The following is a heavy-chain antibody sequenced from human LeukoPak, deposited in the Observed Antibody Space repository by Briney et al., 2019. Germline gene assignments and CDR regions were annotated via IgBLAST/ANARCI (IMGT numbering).Heavy chain of an antibody. Sequence: GASVKVSCKGSRYTFTSYDINWVRQAPGQGLEWIGWMNPNTGNTGYAQKFQGRVTMTRDTSISTAYMELSSLRSEDTAVYYCASGGYSSYVVSRNWFDPWGQGTLVTVSS. CDR3: ASGGYSSYVVSRNWFDP. J-gene: IGHJ5*02. D-gene: IGHD5-18*01. CDR1: RYTFTSYD. CDR2: MNPNTGNT. V-gene: IGHV1-8*01.